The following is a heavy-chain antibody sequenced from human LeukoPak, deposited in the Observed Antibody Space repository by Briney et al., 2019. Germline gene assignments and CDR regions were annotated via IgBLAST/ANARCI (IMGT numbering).Heavy chain of an antibody. CDR1: GFTFSSYG. V-gene: IGHV3-30*18. Sequence: GRSLRLSCAASGFTFSSYGMHWVRQAPGKGLEWVAVISYDGSNKYYADSVKGRFTISRDNSKNTLYLQMNSLRAEDTAVYYCAKGEVTLLDYWGQGTLVTVSS. J-gene: IGHJ4*02. CDR2: ISYDGSNK. CDR3: AKGEVTLLDY. D-gene: IGHD4-23*01.